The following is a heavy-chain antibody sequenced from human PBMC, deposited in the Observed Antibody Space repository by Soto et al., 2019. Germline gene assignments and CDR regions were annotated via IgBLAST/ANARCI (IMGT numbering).Heavy chain of an antibody. J-gene: IGHJ5*02. D-gene: IGHD2-15*01. CDR2: IYYSGST. CDR3: AGFSEVAATEINWFDP. Sequence: PSETLSLTCTVSGASINSGDYCWSWIRQPPGKGLEWIGYIYYSGSTYYNPSLKSRVTISVDTSKNQFSLKLSSVTAADTAVYYCAGFSEVAATEINWFDPWGQGTLVTVSS. CDR1: GASINSGDYC. V-gene: IGHV4-30-4*01.